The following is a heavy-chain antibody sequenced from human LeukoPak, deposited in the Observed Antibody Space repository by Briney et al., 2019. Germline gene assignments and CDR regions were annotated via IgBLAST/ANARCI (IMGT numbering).Heavy chain of an antibody. CDR2: IYTSGST. Sequence: PSETLSLTCTVSGGSISSYYWSWIRQPAGKGLEWIGRIYTSGSTNYNPSLKSRVTMSVDTSKNQCSLKLSSVTAADTAVYYCARTPTIWFGELGDAFDIWGQGTMVTVSS. CDR3: ARTPTIWFGELGDAFDI. J-gene: IGHJ3*02. CDR1: GGSISSYY. D-gene: IGHD3-10*01. V-gene: IGHV4-4*07.